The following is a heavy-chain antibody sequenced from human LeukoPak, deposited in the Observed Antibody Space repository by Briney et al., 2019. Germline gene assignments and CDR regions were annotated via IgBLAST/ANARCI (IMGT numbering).Heavy chain of an antibody. Sequence: SETLSLTCTVSGGSISTYYWSWIRQPPGKGLEWIGYIYYTGSTNYNPSLKSRVTISVDTSKNQFSLKLSSVIAADTAVYYCARVKDNPIISGWSYYFDYWGQGTLVTVSS. D-gene: IGHD6-19*01. CDR2: IYYTGST. CDR1: GGSISTYY. V-gene: IGHV4-59*01. CDR3: ARVKDNPIISGWSYYFDY. J-gene: IGHJ4*02.